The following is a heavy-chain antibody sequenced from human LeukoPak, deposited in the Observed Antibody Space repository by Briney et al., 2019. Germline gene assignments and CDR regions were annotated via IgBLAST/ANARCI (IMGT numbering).Heavy chain of an antibody. Sequence: GGSLRLSCAASGFTFSGYSMNWVRQAPGKGLEWVPYITSSSSAIYYADSVKGRFTISRDNAKNSLYLQMNSLRAEDTAVYYCARVRGSYHFDYWGQGTLVTVSS. CDR2: ITSSSSAI. V-gene: IGHV3-48*01. CDR3: ARVRGSYHFDY. J-gene: IGHJ4*02. CDR1: GFTFSGYS. D-gene: IGHD1-26*01.